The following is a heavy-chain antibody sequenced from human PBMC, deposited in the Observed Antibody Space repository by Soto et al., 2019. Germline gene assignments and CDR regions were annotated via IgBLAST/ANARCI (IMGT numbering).Heavy chain of an antibody. Sequence: PSQTLSLTCTLSGGSISSYYWSWTRQPPGQGLEWIGYIYYSGSTNYNPSLKSRVTISVDTSKNQFSLKLSSVTAADTAVYYCAMLAGWELHRHAFDIWGQGTIVTVSS. V-gene: IGHV4-59*01. D-gene: IGHD1-26*01. CDR3: AMLAGWELHRHAFDI. CDR1: GGSISSYY. J-gene: IGHJ3*02. CDR2: IYYSGST.